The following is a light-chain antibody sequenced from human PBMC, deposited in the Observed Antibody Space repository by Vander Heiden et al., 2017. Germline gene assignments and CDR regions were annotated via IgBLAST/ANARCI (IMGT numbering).Light chain of an antibody. V-gene: IGKV1-33*01. J-gene: IGKJ3*01. CDR2: DAS. Sequence: DNHMTQSPSSLSASVGDRVTTTCQASQDISNYLNWYQQKPGKAPKLLIYDASNLETGVPSRFSESGSGTDFTFTISSLQPEDIATYYCQVFYNVIFTFGHGTKVDIK. CDR3: QVFYNVIFT. CDR1: QDISNY.